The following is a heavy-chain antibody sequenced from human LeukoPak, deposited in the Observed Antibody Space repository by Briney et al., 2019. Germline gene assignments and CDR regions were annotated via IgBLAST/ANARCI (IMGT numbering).Heavy chain of an antibody. CDR3: AKVIVVVVPAFFDY. V-gene: IGHV3-23*01. D-gene: IGHD2-2*01. CDR1: GFTFSSYS. CDR2: ISGSGGST. Sequence: GGSLRLSCAASGFTFSSYSMNWVRQAPGKGLEWVSAISGSGGSTYYADSVKGRFTISRDNSKNTLYLQMNSLRAEDTAVYYCAKVIVVVVPAFFDYWGQGTLVTVSS. J-gene: IGHJ4*02.